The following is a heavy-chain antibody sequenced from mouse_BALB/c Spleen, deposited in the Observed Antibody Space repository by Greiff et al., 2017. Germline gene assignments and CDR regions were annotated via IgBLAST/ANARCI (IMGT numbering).Heavy chain of an antibody. CDR1: GYAFTNYL. Sequence: VQLQQSGAELVRPGTSVKVSCKASGYAFTNYLIEWVKQRPGQGLEWIGVINPGSGGTNYNEKFKGKATLTADKSSSTAYMQLSSLTSVDSAVYFCARGDYRYDEFAYWGQGTLVTVSA. D-gene: IGHD2-14*01. CDR3: ARGDYRYDEFAY. V-gene: IGHV1-54*01. CDR2: INPGSGGT. J-gene: IGHJ3*01.